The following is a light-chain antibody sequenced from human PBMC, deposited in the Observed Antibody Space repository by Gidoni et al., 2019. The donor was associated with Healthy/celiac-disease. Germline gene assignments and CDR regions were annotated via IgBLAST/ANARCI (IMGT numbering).Light chain of an antibody. CDR1: SSDVGGYNY. V-gene: IGLV2-14*03. CDR2: DVS. CDR3: SSYTSSSTSVV. J-gene: IGLJ2*01. Sequence: QSALTQPASVSGSPGPSITISCTGTSSDVGGYNYVSWYQQQPGKAPKLMIYDVSNRPSGVSNRFSGSKSGNTASLTSAGLQAEDEADYYCSSYTSSSTSVVFGGGTKLTV.